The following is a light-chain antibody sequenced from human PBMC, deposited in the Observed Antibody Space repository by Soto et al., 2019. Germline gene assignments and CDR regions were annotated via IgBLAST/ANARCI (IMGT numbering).Light chain of an antibody. CDR2: DVT. V-gene: IGLV2-14*01. CDR3: SSYTSSSTRV. J-gene: IGLJ2*01. CDR1: SSDVGYYNY. Sequence: SALTQPASVSGSPGQSITISCTGTSSDVGYYNYVSWYQQYPGKAPKLMIYDVTNRPSGVSNRFSGSKSGNTASLTISGLQAEDEADYYCSSYTSSSTRVFGGGTKVTVL.